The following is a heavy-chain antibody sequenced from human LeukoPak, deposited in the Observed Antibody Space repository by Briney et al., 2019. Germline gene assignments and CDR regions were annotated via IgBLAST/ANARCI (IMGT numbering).Heavy chain of an antibody. J-gene: IGHJ4*02. CDR1: GFTFSSYW. CDR3: ARDRGPFIAGCSSTSCPLGY. D-gene: IGHD2-2*01. Sequence: GGSLRLSCVASGFTFSSYWMTWVRQAPGRGLERVANIKEDGSRTYYMDSVKGRFTISRDNSKNTLYLQMNSLRAEDTAVYYCARDRGPFIAGCSSTSCPLGYWGQGTLVTVSS. V-gene: IGHV3-7*01. CDR2: IKEDGSRT.